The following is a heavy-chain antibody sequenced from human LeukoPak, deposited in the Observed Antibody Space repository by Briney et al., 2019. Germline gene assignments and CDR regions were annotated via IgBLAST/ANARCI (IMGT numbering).Heavy chain of an antibody. Sequence: GASVKVSCKASGYTFTSYGISWVRQAPGQGLERMGWISAYNGNTNYAQKLQGRVTMTTDTSTSTAYMELRSLRSDDTAVYYCAREGRLHVWAWSYYYYYYMGVWGKGTTVTVSS. D-gene: IGHD3-16*01. CDR1: GYTFTSYG. CDR2: ISAYNGNT. CDR3: AREGRLHVWAWSYYYYYYMGV. V-gene: IGHV1-18*01. J-gene: IGHJ6*03.